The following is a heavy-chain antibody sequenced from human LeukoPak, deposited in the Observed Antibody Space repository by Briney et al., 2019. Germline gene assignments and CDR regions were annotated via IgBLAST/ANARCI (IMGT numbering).Heavy chain of an antibody. CDR2: IYYSGST. Sequence: SETLSLTCTVSNGSISSYYWSWVRQPPGKGLEWIGFIYYSGSTNYNPSLKSRVTISVDTSKNQYSLKLTSVTASDTAMYYCARSCGGGSCNHFYYGMDVWGQGTTVTVSS. V-gene: IGHV4-59*08. D-gene: IGHD2-15*01. CDR3: ARSCGGGSCNHFYYGMDV. J-gene: IGHJ6*02. CDR1: NGSISSYY.